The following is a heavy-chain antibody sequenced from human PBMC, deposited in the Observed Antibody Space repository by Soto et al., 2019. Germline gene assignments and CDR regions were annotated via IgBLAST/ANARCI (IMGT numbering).Heavy chain of an antibody. V-gene: IGHV4-31*03. CDR2: IYYSGST. J-gene: IGHJ4*02. CDR3: ARGLDSSGYSCFDY. Sequence: SSETLSLTCTVSGGSISSGGYYWSWIRQHPGKGLEWIGYIYYSGSTYYNPSLKSRVTISVDTSKNQFSLKLSSVTAADTAVYYCARGLDSSGYSCFDYWGQGTLVTVSS. CDR1: GGSISSGGYY. D-gene: IGHD3-22*01.